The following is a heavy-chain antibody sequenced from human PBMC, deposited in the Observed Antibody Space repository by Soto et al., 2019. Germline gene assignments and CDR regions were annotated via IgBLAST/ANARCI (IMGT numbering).Heavy chain of an antibody. J-gene: IGHJ4*02. D-gene: IGHD3-22*01. CDR1: GYTFSTYA. V-gene: IGHV1-69*06. Sequence: GASVKVSCKASGYTFSTYAISWVRQAPGHGPEWVGGIIPIYATANYAPKFQGGVTITADTSTRTVYMEMSSLTSEDTAVYFCAGXRREGYYDSTGCSQFDYWGQGTLVTVSS. CDR3: AGXRREGYYDSTGCSQFDY. CDR2: IIPIYATA.